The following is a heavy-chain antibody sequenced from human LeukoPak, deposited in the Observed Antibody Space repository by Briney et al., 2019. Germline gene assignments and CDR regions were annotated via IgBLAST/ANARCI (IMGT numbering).Heavy chain of an antibody. J-gene: IGHJ3*01. CDR1: AAYFTRWW. V-gene: IGHV5-51*01. D-gene: IGHD3-22*01. CDR2: IYPGDTNN. CDR3: ARRDHFSDSSARYLACDL. Sequence: GASLQFSCKFYAAYFTRWWVAWLRQLPGKVLEFMAIIYPGDTNNNYSPSFPGHVPISTDNSINPAYLQWSSLKASDTAMYYCARRDHFSDSSARYLACDLGGQGTMDSVS.